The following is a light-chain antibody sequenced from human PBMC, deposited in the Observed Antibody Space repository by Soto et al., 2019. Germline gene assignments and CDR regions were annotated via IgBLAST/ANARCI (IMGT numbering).Light chain of an antibody. J-gene: IGKJ3*01. CDR1: QGIDTY. Sequence: DIQMTQSPSSLSAAVGDSVTITCRASQGIDTYLAWYQQKPGKVPKLLISAASTLQSGVPSRFSGSGSGTDFTLTISILQPEDVATYYCQTYTRAPFTFGPGTKVDIK. CDR3: QTYTRAPFT. CDR2: AAS. V-gene: IGKV1-27*01.